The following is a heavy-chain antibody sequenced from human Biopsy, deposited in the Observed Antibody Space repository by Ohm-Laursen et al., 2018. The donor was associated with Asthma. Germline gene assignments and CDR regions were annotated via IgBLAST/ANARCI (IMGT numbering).Heavy chain of an antibody. CDR2: VFYSGTT. D-gene: IGHD4-17*01. Sequence: SQTLSLTCTVSGAYIETPDYHWSWIRQSPGKGLEWIGFVFYSGTTHYSRSLERRLYISIDTVRNEFFMRLRFLTAADTAVYFGGRVACYGVVFFGIDVGGPGTAVSV. V-gene: IGHV4-30-4*01. CDR3: GRVACYGVVFFGIDV. CDR1: GAYIETPDYH. J-gene: IGHJ6*02.